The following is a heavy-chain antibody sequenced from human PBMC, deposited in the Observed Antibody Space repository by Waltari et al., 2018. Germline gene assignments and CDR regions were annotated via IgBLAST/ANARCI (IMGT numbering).Heavy chain of an antibody. Sequence: QVQLQESGPGLVKPSETLSLTCTVSGYSISSGYYWGWIRQPPGKGLEWIGSIYHSGSTYYNPSLKSRVTISVDTSKNQFSLKLSSVTAADTAVYYCARVLNYYDSSYHRYSWFDPWGQGTLVTVSS. CDR2: IYHSGST. CDR1: GYSISSGYY. J-gene: IGHJ5*02. V-gene: IGHV4-38-2*02. CDR3: ARVLNYYDSSYHRYSWFDP. D-gene: IGHD3-22*01.